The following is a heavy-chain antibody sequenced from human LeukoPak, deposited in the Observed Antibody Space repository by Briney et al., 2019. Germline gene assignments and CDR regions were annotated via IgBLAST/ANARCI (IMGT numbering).Heavy chain of an antibody. CDR3: AKGWISPPS. J-gene: IGHJ4*02. CDR1: GFKFSSYA. D-gene: IGHD3-3*02. CDR2: IVASAGAA. Sequence: PGGSLRLYCAASGFKFSSYAMSWVRQAPGKGLEWVSAIVASAGAAYYADSVRGRFTISRDNSKNTLYLQMNSLRAEDTAIYYCAKGWISPPSWGQGTLVTVSS. V-gene: IGHV3-23*01.